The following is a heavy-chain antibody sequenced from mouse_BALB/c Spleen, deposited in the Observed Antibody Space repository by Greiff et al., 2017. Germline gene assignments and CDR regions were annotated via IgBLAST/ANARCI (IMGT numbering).Heavy chain of an antibody. Sequence: EVKLVESGGGLVKPGGSLKLSCAASGFTFSDYYMYWVRQTPEKRLEWVATISDGGSYTYYPDSVKGRFTISRDNAKNNLYLQMSSLKSEDTAMYYCARDLGSGMDYWGQGTSVTVSS. CDR1: GFTFSDYY. V-gene: IGHV5-4*02. J-gene: IGHJ4*01. CDR3: ARDLGSGMDY. D-gene: IGHD1-1*01. CDR2: ISDGGSYT.